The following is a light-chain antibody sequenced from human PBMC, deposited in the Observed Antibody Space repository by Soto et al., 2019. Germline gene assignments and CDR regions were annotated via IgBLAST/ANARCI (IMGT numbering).Light chain of an antibody. J-gene: IGLJ3*02. Sequence: QPVLTQSPSASASLGASVKLTCTLSSGHSSYAIAWHQQQPEKGPRYLMKLNSDGSHSKGDGIPGRFSGSSSGAERYLTISSLQSEDEADYYCQTWGTGIQGVFGGGTKLTVL. CDR3: QTWGTGIQGV. V-gene: IGLV4-69*01. CDR2: LNSDGSH. CDR1: SGHSSYA.